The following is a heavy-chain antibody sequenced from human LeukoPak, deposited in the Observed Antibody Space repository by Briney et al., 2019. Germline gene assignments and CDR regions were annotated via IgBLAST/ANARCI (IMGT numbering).Heavy chain of an antibody. Sequence: SETLSLTCAVSGYSIGSGYYWGWIRQPPGKGLEWIGSIYHSGSTYYNPSLKSRVTISVDTSKNQFSLKLSSVTAADTAVYYCARDGNSWFFDYWGQGTLVTVSS. CDR2: IYHSGST. V-gene: IGHV4-38-2*02. J-gene: IGHJ4*02. CDR3: ARDGNSWFFDY. CDR1: GYSIGSGYY. D-gene: IGHD6-13*01.